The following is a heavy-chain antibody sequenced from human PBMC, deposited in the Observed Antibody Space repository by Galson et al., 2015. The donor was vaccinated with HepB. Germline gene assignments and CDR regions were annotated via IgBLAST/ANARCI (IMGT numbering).Heavy chain of an antibody. CDR1: GFTFSSYA. Sequence: SLRLSCAASGFTFSSYAMSWVRQAPGKGLEWVSGISGSGGSTYYADSVKGRFTISRDNFKNTLYLQMNSLRAEDTAVYYCAKSPGTNYLYFQHWGQGTLVTVSS. D-gene: IGHD3-10*01. CDR3: AKSPGTNYLYFQH. CDR2: ISGSGGST. V-gene: IGHV3-23*01. J-gene: IGHJ1*01.